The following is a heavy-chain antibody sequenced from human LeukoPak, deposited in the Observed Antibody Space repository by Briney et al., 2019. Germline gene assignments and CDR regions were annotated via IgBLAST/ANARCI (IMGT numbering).Heavy chain of an antibody. CDR2: IYYSGST. J-gene: IGHJ4*02. Sequence: PSETLSLTCTVSGGSVSSGSYYWSWIRQPPGKGLEWIGYIYYSGSTNYNPSLKSRVTISVDTSKNQFPLKLSSVTAADTAVYYCARASRGPMIDYYGSGSPLNYWGQGTLVTVSS. V-gene: IGHV4-61*01. CDR1: GGSVSSGSYY. CDR3: ARASRGPMIDYYGSGSPLNY. D-gene: IGHD3-10*01.